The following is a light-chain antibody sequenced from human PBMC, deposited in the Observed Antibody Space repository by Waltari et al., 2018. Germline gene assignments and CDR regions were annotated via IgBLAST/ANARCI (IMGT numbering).Light chain of an antibody. CDR1: SSNIGSNY. CDR2: RNN. CDR3: AAWDDSLKV. Sequence: QSVLTQPPSASGTPGQRVTIPCSGSSSNIGSNYVYWYQQLPGTAPKLLIYRNNQRPSGVPDRFSGSKSDTSASRAISGLRSEDEADYYCAAWDDSLKVFGGGTKLTVL. V-gene: IGLV1-47*01. J-gene: IGLJ3*02.